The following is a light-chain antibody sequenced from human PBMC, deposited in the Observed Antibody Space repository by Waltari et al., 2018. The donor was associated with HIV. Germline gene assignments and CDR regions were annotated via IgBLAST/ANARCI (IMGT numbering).Light chain of an antibody. V-gene: IGLV2-14*03. CDR2: DVS. CDR3: ESYTSTSVWV. Sequence: QSALTKPASVPGSPGQSIPISSTGPSSDVGGYNYVSWYQQHPGKAPRLMIYDVSTRPSGVSDRFSGSKSGDTASLTISGLQAEDEADYYCESYTSTSVWVFGGGTRLTVL. CDR1: SSDVGGYNY. J-gene: IGLJ3*02.